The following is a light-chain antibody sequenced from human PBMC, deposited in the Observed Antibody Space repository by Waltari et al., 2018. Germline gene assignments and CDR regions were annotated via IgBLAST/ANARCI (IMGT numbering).Light chain of an antibody. CDR1: QSLSSSY. CDR3: QQFGSSPRGT. CDR2: GSS. J-gene: IGKJ2*01. V-gene: IGKV3-20*01. Sequence: IVLTQSPGTLSLSPGDTGTLSCRASQSLSSSYLVWYQQRPGQAPRLLIYGSSNRATGIPDRFSGSGSGTHFTLIISVLEPEDSAVYYCQQFGSSPRGTFGQGTKLEIK.